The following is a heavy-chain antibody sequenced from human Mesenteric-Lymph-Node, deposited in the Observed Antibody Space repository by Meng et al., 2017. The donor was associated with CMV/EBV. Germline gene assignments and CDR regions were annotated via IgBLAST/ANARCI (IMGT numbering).Heavy chain of an antibody. CDR2: ISPYNTNT. D-gene: IGHD2-2*01. CDR1: GYTLSNYG. CDR3: ARDRCSSTSCSLGAFDI. Sequence: ASVKVSCKASGYTLSNYGITWVRQAPGQGLEWMGWISPYNTNTNYAQKLQGRVTMTTDTSTSTVYMELRSLTSDDAAVYYCARDRCSSTSCSLGAFDIWGQGTMVTVSS. V-gene: IGHV1-18*01. J-gene: IGHJ3*02.